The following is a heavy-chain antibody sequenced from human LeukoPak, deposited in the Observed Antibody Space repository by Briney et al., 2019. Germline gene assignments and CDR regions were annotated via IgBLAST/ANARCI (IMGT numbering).Heavy chain of an antibody. J-gene: IGHJ4*02. CDR2: ISGSGGST. CDR3: ARDGYNYGGIDY. D-gene: IGHD5-24*01. Sequence: PGGSLRLSCAASGFTVSSNYMSWVRQAPGKGLEWVSVISGSGGSTYYADSVKGRFTISRDNSKNTLYLQMNSLRAEDTAVYYCARDGYNYGGIDYWGQGTLVTVSS. V-gene: IGHV3-23*01. CDR1: GFTVSSNY.